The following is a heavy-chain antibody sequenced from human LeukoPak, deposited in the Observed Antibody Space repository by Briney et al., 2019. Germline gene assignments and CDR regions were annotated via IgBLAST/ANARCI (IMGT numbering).Heavy chain of an antibody. D-gene: IGHD3-22*01. CDR3: AKQYRRRHYYDNSAYDY. J-gene: IGHJ4*02. V-gene: IGHV3-30*18. CDR2: TSHDGSNS. CDR1: GFTFSTYA. Sequence: GRSLRLSCAASGFTFSTYAMHWVRQAPGKGLEWVAVTSHDGSNSYYADSVKGRFTISRDNSENTLYLQMDSLRTEDTAVYYCAKQYRRRHYYDNSAYDYWGQGTLVTVSS.